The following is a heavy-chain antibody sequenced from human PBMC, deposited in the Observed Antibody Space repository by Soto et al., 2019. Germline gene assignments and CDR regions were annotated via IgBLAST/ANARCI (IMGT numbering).Heavy chain of an antibody. CDR2: ISGSGGST. D-gene: IGHD3-16*01. Sequence: PGGSLRLSCAASGFTFSSYAMSWVRQAPGKGLEWVSAISGSGGSTYYADSVKGRFTISRDNSKNTLYLQMNSLRAEDTAVYYCAKDQGDLRAGYYMDVWGKGTTVTVSS. CDR1: GFTFSSYA. J-gene: IGHJ6*03. V-gene: IGHV3-23*01. CDR3: AKDQGDLRAGYYMDV.